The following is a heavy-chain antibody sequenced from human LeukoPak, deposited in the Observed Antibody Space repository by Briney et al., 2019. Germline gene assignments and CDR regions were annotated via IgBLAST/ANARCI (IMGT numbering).Heavy chain of an antibody. CDR3: ARDPYDSSGSPGLLGY. CDR2: INPNSGGT. J-gene: IGHJ4*02. V-gene: IGHV1-2*02. CDR1: GYTFTGYY. D-gene: IGHD3-22*01. Sequence: ASVKVSCKASGYTFTGYYMHWVRQAPGQGLEWMGWINPNSGGTNYAQKFQGRVTMTRDTSISTAYMELSSLRSEDTAVYYCARDPYDSSGSPGLLGYWGQGTLVTVSS.